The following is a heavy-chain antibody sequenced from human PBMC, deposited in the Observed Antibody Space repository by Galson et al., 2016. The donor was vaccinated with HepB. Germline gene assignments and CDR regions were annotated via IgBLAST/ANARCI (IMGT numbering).Heavy chain of an antibody. CDR3: ARGGYVDYGTVGDDY. V-gene: IGHV1-46*01. Sequence: SVKVSCKASGYTFTSYNVHWVRQAPGQGLEWMGIINPSGGSTSYAQKFQGRVTMTRDTSTSTVYMELSSLRFEDTAVYYCARGGYVDYGTVGDDYWGQGTLVTVSS. CDR2: INPSGGST. CDR1: GYTFTSYN. J-gene: IGHJ4*02. D-gene: IGHD4-17*01.